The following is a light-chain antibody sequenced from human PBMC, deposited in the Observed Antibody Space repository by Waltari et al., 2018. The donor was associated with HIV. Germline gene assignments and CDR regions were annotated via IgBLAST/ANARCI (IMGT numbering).Light chain of an antibody. J-gene: IGLJ2*01. CDR3: QVWDDRSDHPGV. Sequence: SYVLTQPPSVSVAPGQTARISCGGTNIGSKSVHWYQQKSGQAPVLVVYDDSDRPSGIPEQFSGFNSGNTATLTISRVGAGDEADYYCQVWDDRSDHPGVFGGGTKLTVL. CDR1: NIGSKS. CDR2: DDS. V-gene: IGLV3-21*02.